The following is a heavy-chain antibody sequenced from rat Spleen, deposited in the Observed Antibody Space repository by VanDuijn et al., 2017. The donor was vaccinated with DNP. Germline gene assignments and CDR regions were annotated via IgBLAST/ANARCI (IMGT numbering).Heavy chain of an antibody. D-gene: IGHD2-1*01. J-gene: IGHJ2*01. CDR3: AREVPFGYTCDY. V-gene: IGHV2-41*01. CDR1: GFSLTSYH. Sequence: QVQLKESGPGLVQPSQTLSLTCTVAGFSLTSYHVHWVRQPPGEGLEWMGLIWNTGGTRYNSGHKSRLSISTDTSTSQIFLKMNSLQTEDTATYYCAREVPFGYTCDYWGQGVMVTVSS. CDR2: IWNTGGT.